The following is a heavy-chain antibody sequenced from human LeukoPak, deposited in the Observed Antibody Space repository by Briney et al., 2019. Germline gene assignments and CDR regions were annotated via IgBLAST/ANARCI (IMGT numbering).Heavy chain of an antibody. V-gene: IGHV4-59*12. Sequence: MTSETLSLTCTVSGGSISSYYWSWIRQPPGKRLEWIGYIYYSGSTNYNPSLKSRVTISVDTSKNQFSLKLSSVTAADTAVYYCARAQTYYYDGSGPNFDYWGQGTLVTVSS. CDR2: IYYSGST. D-gene: IGHD3-22*01. CDR1: GGSISSYY. CDR3: ARAQTYYYDGSGPNFDY. J-gene: IGHJ4*02.